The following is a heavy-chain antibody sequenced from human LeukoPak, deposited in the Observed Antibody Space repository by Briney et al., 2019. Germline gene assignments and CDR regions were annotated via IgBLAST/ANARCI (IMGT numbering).Heavy chain of an antibody. CDR3: ARDRGYCGSGNCSKTTRFFDY. V-gene: IGHV1-69*01. D-gene: IGHD2-15*01. J-gene: IGHJ4*02. CDR1: GGTFSSYA. CDR2: IVPIFGIP. Sequence: ASVKVSCKASGGTFSSYAITWVRQAPGQGLEWMGGIVPIFGIPHYAQKFQGRVTITADESTSTAYMELSSLRSEDTAMYYCARDRGYCGSGNCSKTTRFFDYWGQGTLVTVSS.